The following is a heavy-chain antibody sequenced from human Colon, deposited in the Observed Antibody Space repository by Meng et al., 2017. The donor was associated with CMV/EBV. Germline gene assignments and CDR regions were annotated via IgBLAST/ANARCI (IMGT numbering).Heavy chain of an antibody. CDR2: ITWNSETI. V-gene: IGHV3-9*01. J-gene: IGHJ6*02. CDR3: GKDVGANFFYGLDV. Sequence: GGSLRLSCAASGFTFDDHAMHRVRQVPGKGPEWVAGITWNSETIAYGDSVKGRFTVSRDNAKTALYLQMNSLRAEDTALYYCGKDVGANFFYGLDVWGQGTTVTVSS. D-gene: IGHD1-26*01. CDR1: GFTFDDHA.